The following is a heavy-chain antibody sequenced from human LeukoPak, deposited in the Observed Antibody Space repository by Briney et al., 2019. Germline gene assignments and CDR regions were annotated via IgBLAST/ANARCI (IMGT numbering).Heavy chain of an antibody. V-gene: IGHV1-69*04. CDR2: IIPILGIA. CDR3: ATAFRYRGYYFDY. Sequence: SVKVSCKASGGTFSSYAISWVRPAPGQGLEWMGRIIPILGIANYAQRFQGRVTITADKSTSTAYMGLSSLRSEDTAVYYCATAFRYRGYYFDYWGQGTLVTVSS. CDR1: GGTFSSYA. D-gene: IGHD2-15*01. J-gene: IGHJ4*02.